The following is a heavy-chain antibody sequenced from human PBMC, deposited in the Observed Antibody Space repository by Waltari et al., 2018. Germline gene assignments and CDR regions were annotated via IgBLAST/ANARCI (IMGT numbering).Heavy chain of an antibody. V-gene: IGHV3-53*02. CDR1: GFTDSSDY. CDR2: IYSGCSK. D-gene: IGHD2-15*01. Sequence: EVQLVETGGGLIQHGGSLRLSCAASGFTDSSDYLSWFLQAPGQGLECVLVIYSGCSKYYADSVKGRFTISRYNSKNTLYLQMNSLRAEDTAVYYCARVEGINAFDIWGQGTMVTVSS. CDR3: ARVEGINAFDI. J-gene: IGHJ3*02.